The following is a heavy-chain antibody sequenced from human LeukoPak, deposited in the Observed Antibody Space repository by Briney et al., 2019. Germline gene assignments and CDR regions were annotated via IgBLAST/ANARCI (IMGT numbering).Heavy chain of an antibody. CDR3: ARGPLGVPSYYDFWSGYRAGYYYYYMDV. D-gene: IGHD3-3*01. CDR1: GGTFSTYA. V-gene: IGHV1-69*01. Sequence: GSSVKVSCKTSGGTFSTYAINWVRQAPGQGLEWMGGIIPIFGTANYAQKFQGRVTITADESTSTAYMELSSLRSEDTAVYYCARGPLGVPSYYDFWSGYRAGYYYYYMDVWGKGTTVTVSS. J-gene: IGHJ6*03. CDR2: IIPIFGTA.